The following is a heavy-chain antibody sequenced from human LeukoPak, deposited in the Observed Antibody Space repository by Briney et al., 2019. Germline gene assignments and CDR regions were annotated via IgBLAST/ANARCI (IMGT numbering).Heavy chain of an antibody. CDR2: INPDGGNT. J-gene: IGHJ3*01. CDR1: GYTFTNSY. V-gene: IGHV1-46*01. Sequence: ASVEVSCKASGYTFTNSYIHWVRQAPGQVLEWMGLINPDGGNTNYAQNFQGRVTLTRDTSTSTVYMELSSLRSEDTAIYYCARIRDGYNDAYDLWGQGTVVTVSS. D-gene: IGHD5-24*01. CDR3: ARIRDGYNDAYDL.